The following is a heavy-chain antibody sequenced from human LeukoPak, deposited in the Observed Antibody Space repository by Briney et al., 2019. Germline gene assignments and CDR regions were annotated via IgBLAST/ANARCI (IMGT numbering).Heavy chain of an antibody. CDR3: ARGSIAVAGYYFFYYMDV. Sequence: SETLSLTCTVSGGSISGYYWSWLRQPAGEGLEWIGRLYTSGDVNYNPSLQSRIAMSFDTSRNQFALRLTSVTAADTAVYFCARGSIAVAGYYFFYYMDVWGKGTTVTVSS. V-gene: IGHV4-4*07. CDR2: LYTSGDV. J-gene: IGHJ6*03. CDR1: GGSISGYY. D-gene: IGHD6-19*01.